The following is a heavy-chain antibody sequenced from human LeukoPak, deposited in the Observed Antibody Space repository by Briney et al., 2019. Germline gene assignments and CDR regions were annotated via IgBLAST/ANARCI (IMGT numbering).Heavy chain of an antibody. D-gene: IGHD2-15*01. CDR3: ARDYDFYCSGGSCYSPRLSDY. Sequence: GGSLRLSCAASGLTFSRYAMTWVRQAPGKGLEWVSSIPASGDPTYYADSVRGRFTVSRDNSKNSLYLQMNGLRAEDTALYYCARDYDFYCSGGSCYSPRLSDYWGQGTLVTVSS. CDR1: GLTFSRYA. J-gene: IGHJ4*02. CDR2: IPASGDPT. V-gene: IGHV3-23*01.